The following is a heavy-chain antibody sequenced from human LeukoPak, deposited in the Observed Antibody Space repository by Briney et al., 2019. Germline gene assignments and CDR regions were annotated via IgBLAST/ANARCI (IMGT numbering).Heavy chain of an antibody. CDR2: ISGSGGST. D-gene: IGHD6-19*01. V-gene: IGHV3-23*01. CDR3: AREVALATYDWFDP. J-gene: IGHJ5*02. Sequence: GGSLRLSCAASGFTFSSYAMSRVRQAPGKGLEWVSVISGSGGSTDYADSVKGRFTISRDNSKNTLYLQMNSLRAEDTAVYYCAREVALATYDWFDPWGQGTLVTVSS. CDR1: GFTFSSYA.